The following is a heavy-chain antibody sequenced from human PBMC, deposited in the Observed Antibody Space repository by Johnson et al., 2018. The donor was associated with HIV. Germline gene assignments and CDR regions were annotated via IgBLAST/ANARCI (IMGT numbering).Heavy chain of an antibody. CDR3: ARDRVWFGELYAFDI. CDR2: ISYDGSNK. J-gene: IGHJ3*02. V-gene: IGHV3-30-3*01. CDR1: GFTFSSYA. Sequence: QMQLVESGGGVVQPGRSLRLSCAASGFTFSSYAMHWVRQAPGKGLEWVAVISYDGSNKYYADSVKGRFTISRDNSKNMLYLQMNSLRAEDTAVYYCARDRVWFGELYAFDIWGQGTMVTVSS. D-gene: IGHD3-10*01.